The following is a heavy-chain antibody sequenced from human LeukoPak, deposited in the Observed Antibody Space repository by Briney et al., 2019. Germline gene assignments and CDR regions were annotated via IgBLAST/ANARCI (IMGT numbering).Heavy chain of an antibody. CDR2: ISSSSSTI. D-gene: IGHD3-10*01. J-gene: IGHJ3*02. CDR3: ARDHHYGSGSYYNSYDAFDI. Sequence: PGGSLRLSCAASGFTFSSYSMNWVRQAPGKGLEWVSYISSSSSTIYYADSVKGRFTISRDNAKNSLYLQMNSLRDEDTAVYYCARDHHYGSGSYYNSYDAFDIWGQGTMVTVSS. V-gene: IGHV3-48*02. CDR1: GFTFSSYS.